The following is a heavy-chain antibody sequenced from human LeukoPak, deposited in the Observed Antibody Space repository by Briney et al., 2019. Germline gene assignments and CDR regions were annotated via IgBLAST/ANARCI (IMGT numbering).Heavy chain of an antibody. D-gene: IGHD4-17*01. CDR3: AKVGLRLGGDY. CDR1: GFTFTSSA. CDR2: IVVGSGNT. J-gene: IGHJ4*02. Sequence: SVKVSCKASGFTFTSSAVQWVRQARGQRLEWIGWIVVGSGNTNYAQKFQERVTITRDMSTSTVYMELSSLRSEDTAVYYCAKVGLRLGGDYWGQGTLVTVSS. V-gene: IGHV1-58*01.